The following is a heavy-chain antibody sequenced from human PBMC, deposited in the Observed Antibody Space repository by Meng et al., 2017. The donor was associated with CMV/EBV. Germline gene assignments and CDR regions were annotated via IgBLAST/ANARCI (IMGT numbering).Heavy chain of an antibody. J-gene: IGHJ4*02. CDR3: AKVSPLINSYYFDY. CDR2: ISGSGGST. CDR1: GFTFSNYA. V-gene: IGHV3-23*01. Sequence: GGSLRLSCAASGFTFSNYAMSWVRQAPGKGLEWVSTISGSGGSTYYADSVKGRFTISRDISKNTLYLQMNSLRAEDTAVYYCAKVSPLINSYYFDYWGQGMLVTVSS. D-gene: IGHD4-23*01.